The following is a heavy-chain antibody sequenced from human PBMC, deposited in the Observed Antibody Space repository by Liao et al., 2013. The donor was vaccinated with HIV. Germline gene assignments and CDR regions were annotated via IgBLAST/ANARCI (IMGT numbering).Heavy chain of an antibody. J-gene: IGHJ6*04. CDR2: VTAGGST. CDR3: ARDTIFGMINV. CDR1: GGSISSGSNY. D-gene: IGHD3-3*01. Sequence: QVQLQESGPGLVKPSQTLSLTCTVSGGSISSGSNYWTWIRQPAGKGMEWVGRVTAGGSTIYNPSLKSRVTMSVNTSKNQFSLKLSSVTAADTALYYCARDTIFGMINVWGKRDHGHRLL. V-gene: IGHV4-61*02.